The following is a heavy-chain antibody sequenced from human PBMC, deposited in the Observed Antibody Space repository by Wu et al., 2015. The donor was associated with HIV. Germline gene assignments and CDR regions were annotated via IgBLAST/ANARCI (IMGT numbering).Heavy chain of an antibody. CDR2: IVVGSGKT. CDR3: ARDPAGEQQQPVDY. D-gene: IGHD6-13*01. J-gene: IGHJ4*02. CDR1: GLNLLTSV. V-gene: IGHV1-58*01. Sequence: QMLLSQSGPEVAKPETSVKVSCKTSGLNLLTSVVQWVRQTPGQRPEWLGWIVVGSGKTNYAQDFQGRVTMTRDTSISTAYMELSRLRSDDTAVYYCARDPAGEQQQPVDYWGQGTLVTVSS.